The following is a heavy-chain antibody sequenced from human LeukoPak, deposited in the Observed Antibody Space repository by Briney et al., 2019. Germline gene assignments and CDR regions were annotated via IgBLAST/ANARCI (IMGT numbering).Heavy chain of an antibody. CDR1: GYSFTNYD. V-gene: IGHV1-8*03. CDR3: ARDIAVADNAV. Sequence: GASVKVSCKTSGYSFTNYDINWVRQATGQGLEWMGWMNPNSGNTGYAQKFQGRVTITRNTSITTAYMELSSLRSEDTAVYYCARDIAVADNAVWGQGTMATVSS. CDR2: MNPNSGNT. D-gene: IGHD6-19*01. J-gene: IGHJ3*01.